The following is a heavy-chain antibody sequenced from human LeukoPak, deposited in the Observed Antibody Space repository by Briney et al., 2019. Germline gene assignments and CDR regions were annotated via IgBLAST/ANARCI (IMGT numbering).Heavy chain of an antibody. V-gene: IGHV3-11*01. CDR2: ISSSGSST. CDR3: ARGGYDSSGY. Sequence: GGSLRLSCAVSGFTFRDYGMHWVRQAPGKGLEWVSYISSSGSSTYYADSVKGRFTISRDNAKNSLYLQMNNLRAEDTAVYYCARGGYDSSGYWGQGTLVTVSS. D-gene: IGHD3-22*01. J-gene: IGHJ4*02. CDR1: GFTFRDYG.